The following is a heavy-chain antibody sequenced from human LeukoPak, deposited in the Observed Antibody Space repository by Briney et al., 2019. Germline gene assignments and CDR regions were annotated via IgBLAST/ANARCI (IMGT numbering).Heavy chain of an antibody. D-gene: IGHD5-12*01. CDR3: ARVGYSGWNLEY. CDR2: INQDGSVK. J-gene: IGHJ4*02. V-gene: IGHV3-7*01. Sequence: PGGSLRHSCAASGFTFRSYWMSWVRQAPGKGLEWVANINQDGSVKYYVDSVKGRFTISRDNDKNSLYVEMNSLREEDTAVYYCARVGYSGWNLEYWGQGTLVTVSS. CDR1: GFTFRSYW.